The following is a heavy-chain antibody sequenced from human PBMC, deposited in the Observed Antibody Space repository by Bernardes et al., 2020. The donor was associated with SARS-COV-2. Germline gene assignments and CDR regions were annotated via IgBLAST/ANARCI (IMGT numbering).Heavy chain of an antibody. CDR3: ARDREDIVVVLPATPYC. CDR2: TSYDGSNK. V-gene: IGHV3-30-3*01. J-gene: IGHJ4*02. Sequence: GESLRLSCAASGFIFTNYAMHWVRQAPGKGLEWVAVTSYDGSNKYYADSVKGRFTISRDNSKNTLYLQMNSLRPEDTAVYYCARDREDIVVVLPATPYCWGQGTLVTVSS. D-gene: IGHD2-15*01. CDR1: GFIFTNYA.